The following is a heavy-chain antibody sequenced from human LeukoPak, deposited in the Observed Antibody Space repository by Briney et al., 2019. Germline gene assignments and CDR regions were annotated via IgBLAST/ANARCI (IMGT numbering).Heavy chain of an antibody. CDR2: IYYSGST. D-gene: IGHD3-10*01. J-gene: IGHJ4*02. Sequence: SETLSLTCTVSGGSFSSYYWSWIRQPPGKGLEWIGYIYYSGSTNYNPSLKSRVTISLDTSKNQFSPKLSSVTAADTAVYYCARSELLWFGGVNSGFDYWGQGTLVTVSS. V-gene: IGHV4-59*01. CDR1: GGSFSSYY. CDR3: ARSELLWFGGVNSGFDY.